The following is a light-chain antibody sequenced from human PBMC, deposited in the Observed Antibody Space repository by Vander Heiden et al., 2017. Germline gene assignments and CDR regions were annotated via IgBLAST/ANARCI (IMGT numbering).Light chain of an antibody. CDR3: QHSYSNHPAWT. Sequence: DIHMTQSPSSLSASVGDRVTITCRASQSISRYLNWYQQRPGKAPKLLIYGASSLQSGVPSRFSGSGSGTDFTLTISSLQPEDFATYYCQHSYSNHPAWTFGQGTKVEIK. V-gene: IGKV1-39*01. CDR1: QSISRY. J-gene: IGKJ1*01. CDR2: GAS.